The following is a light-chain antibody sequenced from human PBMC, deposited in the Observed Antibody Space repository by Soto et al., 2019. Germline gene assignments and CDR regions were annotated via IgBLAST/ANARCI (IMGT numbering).Light chain of an antibody. J-gene: IGLJ2*01. CDR3: AAWDDSLKAVV. CDR1: SSNIGGNT. CDR2: SSN. V-gene: IGLV1-44*01. Sequence: QSVLTQPPSASGTPGQRVTISCSGSSSNIGGNTVNWYQQLPGTAPKLLIYSSNQRPSGVPDRFSGSKSGTSASLAISGLQSEDEADYHCAAWDDSLKAVVFGGGTKLTVL.